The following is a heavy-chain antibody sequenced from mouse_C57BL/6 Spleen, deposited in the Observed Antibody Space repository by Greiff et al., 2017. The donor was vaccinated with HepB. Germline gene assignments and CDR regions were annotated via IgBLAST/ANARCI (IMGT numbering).Heavy chain of an antibody. D-gene: IGHD2-5*01. CDR1: GYTFTDYY. J-gene: IGHJ2*01. CDR2: INPNNGGT. CDR3: ARPHSNYVGGYYFDY. V-gene: IGHV1-26*01. Sequence: EVQLQQSGPELVKPGASVKISCKASGYTFTDYYMNWVKQSHGKSLEWIGDINPNNGGTSYNQKFKGKATLTVDKSSSTAYKELRSLTSEDSAVYYCARPHSNYVGGYYFDYWGQGTTLTVSS.